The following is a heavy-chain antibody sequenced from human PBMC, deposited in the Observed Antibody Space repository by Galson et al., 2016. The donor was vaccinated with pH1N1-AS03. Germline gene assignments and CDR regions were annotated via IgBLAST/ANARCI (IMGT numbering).Heavy chain of an antibody. J-gene: IGHJ4*02. Sequence: SVKVSCKASEGTFSNFGISWVRQAPGQGLEWMGGFIPIFGTANVAQKFEGRVTITADNLELSSLRSDDTAVYYCARDNYYDTGAFYGHFDFWGQGTLLVVSS. CDR1: EGTFSNFG. D-gene: IGHD3-22*01. CDR2: FIPIFGTA. V-gene: IGHV1-69*06. CDR3: ARDNYYDTGAFYGHFDF.